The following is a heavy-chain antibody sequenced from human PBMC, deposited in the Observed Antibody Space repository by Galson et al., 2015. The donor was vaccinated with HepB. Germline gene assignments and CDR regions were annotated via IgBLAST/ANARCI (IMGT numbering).Heavy chain of an antibody. CDR3: ARDRIEYYYDSSGYFYGFDY. D-gene: IGHD3-22*01. J-gene: IGHJ4*02. CDR1: AFSFSSYA. CDR2: TSTTSTYR. V-gene: IGHV3-21*06. Sequence: SLRLSCAASAFSFSSYAMNWVRQAPGKGLEWVSSTSTTSTYRHYADSVKGRFTISRDNARNSVYLQMNSLRAEDTAVYYCARDRIEYYYDSSGYFYGFDYWGQGTLVTVSS.